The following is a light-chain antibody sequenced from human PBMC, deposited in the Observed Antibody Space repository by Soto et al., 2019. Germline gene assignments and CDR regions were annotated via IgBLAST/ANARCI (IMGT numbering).Light chain of an antibody. CDR1: QTIGKY. CDR2: DAS. CDR3: QQSYNTPLT. V-gene: IGKV1-39*01. J-gene: IGKJ5*01. Sequence: EIQMTQSPSSLSANVGDRVTITCRASQTIGKYLNWYQQQPGKVPKLLIYDASYLQSGVPSRFSASESGTDFTLNISDLRPEDFATYYCQQSYNTPLTFGQGTRLEIK.